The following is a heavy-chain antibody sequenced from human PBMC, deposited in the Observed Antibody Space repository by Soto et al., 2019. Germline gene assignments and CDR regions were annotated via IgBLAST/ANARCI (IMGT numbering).Heavy chain of an antibody. CDR2: ISYDGSNK. Sequence: PGGSLRLSCAASGFTFSSYGMHWVRQAPGKGLEWVAVISYDGSNKYYADSVKGRFTISRDNSKNTLYLQMNSLRAEDTAVYYCAKGDPQPDYGDYVSLGMDVWGQGTTVTVSS. J-gene: IGHJ6*02. V-gene: IGHV3-30*18. CDR1: GFTFSSYG. CDR3: AKGDPQPDYGDYVSLGMDV. D-gene: IGHD4-17*01.